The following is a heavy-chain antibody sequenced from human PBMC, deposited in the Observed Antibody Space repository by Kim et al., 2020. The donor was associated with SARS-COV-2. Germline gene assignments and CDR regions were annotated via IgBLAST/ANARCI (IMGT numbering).Heavy chain of an antibody. D-gene: IGHD4-17*01. Sequence: GGSLRLSCAASGFTFSSYWMSWVRQAPGKGLEWVANIKQDGSEKYYVDSVKGRFTISRDNAKDPLYLQMNSLRAEDTAVYYCARVPIIPGMLTTVTSKFSYAFDIWGQRAMVTVSS. CDR3: ARVPIIPGMLTTVTSKFSYAFDI. CDR2: IKQDGSEK. V-gene: IGHV3-7*03. CDR1: GFTFSSYW. J-gene: IGHJ3*02.